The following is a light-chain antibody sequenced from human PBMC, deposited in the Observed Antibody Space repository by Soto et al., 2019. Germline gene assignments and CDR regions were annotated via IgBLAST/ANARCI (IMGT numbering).Light chain of an antibody. CDR2: EVS. CDR1: RTDVGGYNF. V-gene: IGLV2-14*01. CDR3: CSYTSSSTYV. J-gene: IGLJ1*01. Sequence: QSVLTQPASVSGSPGQSITISCTGTRTDVGGYNFVSWYQQHPGKAPKLIIYEVSNRPSGVSNRFSGSKSDNTASLTISGLQAEDEADYYCCSYTSSSTYVFGTGTKVTVL.